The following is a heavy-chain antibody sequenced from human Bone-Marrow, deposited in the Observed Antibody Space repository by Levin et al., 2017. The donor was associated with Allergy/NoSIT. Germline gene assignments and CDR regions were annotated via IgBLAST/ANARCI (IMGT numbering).Heavy chain of an antibody. CDR3: ARAKQGYIYDPFDM. V-gene: IGHV3-21*04. CDR1: GFSFNNYS. D-gene: IGHD5-18*01. Sequence: GGSLRLSCAASGFSFNNYSMNWVRQAPGKGLEWVSSISSRSSHIYYVDPVEGRFTISRDNAKSSLFLQMNSLRAEDTAVYYCARAKQGYIYDPFDMWGQGTLVTVSS. CDR2: ISSRSSHI. J-gene: IGHJ3*02.